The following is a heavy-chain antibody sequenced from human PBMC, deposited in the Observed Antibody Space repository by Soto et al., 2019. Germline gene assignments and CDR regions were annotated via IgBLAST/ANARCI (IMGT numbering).Heavy chain of an antibody. D-gene: IGHD6-6*01. Sequence: QVQLQESGPGLVKPSGTLSLTCAVSGGSISSSNWWSWVRQPPGKGLEWIGEIYHSGSTNYNPSLKSRVTISGDKSKNQFSLKLSSVTAADTAVYYCARLLQGIAARPEKDYWGQGTLVTVSS. CDR1: GGSISSSNW. CDR2: IYHSGST. CDR3: ARLLQGIAARPEKDY. J-gene: IGHJ4*02. V-gene: IGHV4-4*02.